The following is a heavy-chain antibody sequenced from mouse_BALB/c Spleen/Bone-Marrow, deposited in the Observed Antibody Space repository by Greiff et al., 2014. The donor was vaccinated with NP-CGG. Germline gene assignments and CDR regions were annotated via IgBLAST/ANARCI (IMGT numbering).Heavy chain of an antibody. CDR1: GYSITSGYS. Sequence: EVKLMESXPDLVKPSQSLSLTCTVTGYSITSGYSWHWIRQFPGNKLEWMGYIHYSGSTNYNPSLKSRISITRDTPKNQFFLQLNSVTTEDTATYYCARREGNHAAWFAYWGQGTLVTVSA. CDR2: IHYSGST. CDR3: ARREGNHAAWFAY. J-gene: IGHJ3*01. D-gene: IGHD2-1*01. V-gene: IGHV3-1*02.